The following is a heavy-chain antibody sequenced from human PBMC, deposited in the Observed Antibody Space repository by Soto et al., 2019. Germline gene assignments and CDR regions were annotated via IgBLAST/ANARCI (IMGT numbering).Heavy chain of an antibody. CDR2: ISSSGSTA. CDR3: TRAAWFPYLSFY. CDR1: GFTFSRFE. V-gene: IGHV3-48*03. D-gene: IGHD3-10*01. Sequence: GGSLRLSCAASGFTFSRFELHWVRQAPGKGLGWISYISSSGSTAYYASSVEGRFTISRDNANNSVYLQMDSLRAEDTALYYCTRAAWFPYLSFYWGQGALVTVSS. J-gene: IGHJ4*02.